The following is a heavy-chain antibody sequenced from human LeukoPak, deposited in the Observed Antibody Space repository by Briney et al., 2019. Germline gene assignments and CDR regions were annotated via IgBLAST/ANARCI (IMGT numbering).Heavy chain of an antibody. CDR3: AGRLEDLGVVAAAAHNGAEYFQQ. V-gene: IGHV4-39*01. Sequence: KTSQCLSLTCTVAGGSISDSYYYSGWHRQPPGKGLEWFGRLYYSWNTYYTPSLNSRVTISVDTSQNQFYLRLSSVTAADTAVYYCAGRLEDLGVVAAAAHNGAEYFQQWGQGTLVTVTS. D-gene: IGHD2-15*01. CDR2: LYYSWNT. J-gene: IGHJ1*01. CDR1: GGSISDSYYY.